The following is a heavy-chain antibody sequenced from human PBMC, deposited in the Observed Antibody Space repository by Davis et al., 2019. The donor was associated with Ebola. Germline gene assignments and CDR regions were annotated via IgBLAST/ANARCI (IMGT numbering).Heavy chain of an antibody. D-gene: IGHD1-26*01. CDR3: ARGSGSYSHY. V-gene: IGHV4-61*08. CDR2: ISYTGST. CDR1: GDSISSGGYY. J-gene: IGHJ4*02. Sequence: MPGGSLRLSCTVSGDSISSGGYYWSWIRQHPGKGLEWIGCISYTGSTYSNPSLKSRVTISVDASKNQFSLKLSSVTAADTAVYYCARGSGSYSHYWGQGTLVTVSS.